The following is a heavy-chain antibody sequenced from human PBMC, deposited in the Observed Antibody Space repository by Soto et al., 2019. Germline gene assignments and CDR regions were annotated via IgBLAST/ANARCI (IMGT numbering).Heavy chain of an antibody. Sequence: GGFLRLPCAPSGFTFSSYSMNLVRQAPGKGLEWVSYISSSTSYTNYADSVKGRFTISRDNAKNSLYLQMNSLRAEDTAVYYCARDRGSGRSLGYWGQGTLVTVS. CDR3: ARDRGSGRSLGY. CDR1: GFTFSSYS. D-gene: IGHD3-10*01. CDR2: ISSSTSYT. J-gene: IGHJ4*02. V-gene: IGHV3-21*05.